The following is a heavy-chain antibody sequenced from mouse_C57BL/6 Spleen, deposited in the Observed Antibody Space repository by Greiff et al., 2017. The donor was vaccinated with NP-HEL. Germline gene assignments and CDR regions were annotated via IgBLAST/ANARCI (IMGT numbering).Heavy chain of an antibody. J-gene: IGHJ2*01. V-gene: IGHV1-59*01. CDR3: ARYYGYHFDN. Sequence: QVQLQQPGAELVRPGTSVKLSCKASGYTFTSYWMHWVKQRPGQGLEWIGVIDPSDSYTNYNQKFKGKATLTVDTSSSTAYMQLSSLTSEDSAVYYCARYYGYHFDNWGQGTTLTVSS. CDR2: IDPSDSYT. D-gene: IGHD2-3*01. CDR1: GYTFTSYW.